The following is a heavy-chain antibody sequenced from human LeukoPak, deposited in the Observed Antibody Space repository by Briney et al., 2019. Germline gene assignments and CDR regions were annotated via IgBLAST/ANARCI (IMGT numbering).Heavy chain of an antibody. J-gene: IGHJ6*02. Sequence: GGSLRLSRAASGFTFSSYEMNWVRQAPGKGLEWVSYISVSGSTIHYADSVKGRFTISRDNAKNSLYLQMNSLRAEDTAVYYCARASDGSVFGMDVWGQGTTVTVSS. D-gene: IGHD5-24*01. CDR2: ISVSGSTI. CDR1: GFTFSSYE. CDR3: ARASDGSVFGMDV. V-gene: IGHV3-48*03.